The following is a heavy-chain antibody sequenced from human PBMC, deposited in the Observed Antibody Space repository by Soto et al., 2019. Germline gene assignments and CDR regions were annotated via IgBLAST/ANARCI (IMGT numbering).Heavy chain of an antibody. CDR1: GFAFSNSW. J-gene: IGHJ6*02. V-gene: IGHV3-7*01. Sequence: GGSLRLSCAASGFAFSNSWMSWVRQAPGKGLEWVANMKEDGTEIWYMDSVKGRFTISRDNAKNFLYLQMNSLRDEDTAVYYCAKGPLRFPDYGDYADYSYGMDVWGQGTTVTVSS. CDR3: AKGPLRFPDYGDYADYSYGMDV. D-gene: IGHD4-17*01. CDR2: MKEDGTEI.